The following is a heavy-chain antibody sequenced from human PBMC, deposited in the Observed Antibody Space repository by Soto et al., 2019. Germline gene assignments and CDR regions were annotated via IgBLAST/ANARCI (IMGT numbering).Heavy chain of an antibody. Sequence: ASVKVSCKASGDTFPANYIHWVRQAPGQGFEWMGWINPKSGGTKYPQKFQGRVTMTRDTSLSTVYMTLTRLTSDDTAVYYCARVLAKGGASAGLDYWGQGTLVTVSS. CDR1: GDTFPANY. D-gene: IGHD4-17*01. CDR2: INPKSGGT. CDR3: ARVLAKGGASAGLDY. V-gene: IGHV1-2*02. J-gene: IGHJ4*02.